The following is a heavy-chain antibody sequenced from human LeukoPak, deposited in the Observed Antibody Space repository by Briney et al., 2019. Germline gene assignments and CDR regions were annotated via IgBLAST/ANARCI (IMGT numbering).Heavy chain of an antibody. CDR3: AKDDYDSHLGYMDV. CDR1: GFTFSSYG. V-gene: IGHV3-30*18. J-gene: IGHJ6*03. Sequence: GGSLRLSCAASGFTFSSYGMHWVRQAPGKGLEWVAVISYDGSNKYYADSVKGRFTISRDNSKNTLYPQMNSLRAEDTAVYYCAKDDYDSHLGYMDVWGKGTTVTVSS. CDR2: ISYDGSNK. D-gene: IGHD3-22*01.